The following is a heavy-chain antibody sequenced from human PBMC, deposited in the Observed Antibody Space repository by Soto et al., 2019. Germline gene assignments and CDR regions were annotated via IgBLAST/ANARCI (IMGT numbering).Heavy chain of an antibody. D-gene: IGHD3-3*01. CDR3: ARAPVGLDTISFFDY. CDR1: GDSVSSVGFH. J-gene: IGHJ4*02. CDR2: IYNGGST. V-gene: IGHV4-30-4*01. Sequence: QVQLQESGPGLVKPSETLSLTCTVSGDSVSSVGFHWAWLRRPPGKGLEWIGYIYNGGSTYYRPVLESRMHLSLVVTRNHYSLRLTSVTAADTAVYFCARAPVGLDTISFFDYWGQGKLVTVSS.